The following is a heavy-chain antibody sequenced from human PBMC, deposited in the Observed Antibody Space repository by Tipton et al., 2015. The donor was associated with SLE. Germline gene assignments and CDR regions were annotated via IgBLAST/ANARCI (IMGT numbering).Heavy chain of an antibody. D-gene: IGHD3-16*01. CDR1: GGSISSSSYY. J-gene: IGHJ6*02. CDR2: IYYSGST. V-gene: IGHV4-39*07. Sequence: SLRLSCTVSGGSISSSSYYWGWIRQPPGKGLEWIGTIYYSGSTYCNPSLKSRVTISVDTSKNQFSLKLSSVTAADTAVYYCAREGAQYYYYYGMDVWGQGTTVTVSS. CDR3: AREGAQYYYYYGMDV.